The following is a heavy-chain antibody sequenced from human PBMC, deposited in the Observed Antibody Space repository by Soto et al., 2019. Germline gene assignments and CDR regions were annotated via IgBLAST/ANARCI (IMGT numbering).Heavy chain of an antibody. CDR2: IGGSGGST. Sequence: VQLLESGGGLVQPGGSLRLSCAASGFTFSSYAMSWVRQAPGKGLEWVSSIGGSGGSTYYADSVKGRFTISRDNSKNTLYLQLNSLRAVDTAVYYCAKSFYFDNSGYIKWGQGTLVTVSS. V-gene: IGHV3-23*01. D-gene: IGHD3-22*01. CDR3: AKSFYFDNSGYIK. CDR1: GFTFSSYA. J-gene: IGHJ4*02.